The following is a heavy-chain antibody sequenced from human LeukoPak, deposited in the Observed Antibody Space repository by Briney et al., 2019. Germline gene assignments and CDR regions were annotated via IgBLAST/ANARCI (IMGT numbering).Heavy chain of an antibody. J-gene: IGHJ4*02. Sequence: ASVKVSCKASGYTFTSYGISWVRQAPGQGLEWMGWISAYNGNTNYAQKLQGRVTMTTDTSTSTAYMELRSLRSDDTAVYYCARSMGDYDSSGYYYAAGYWGQGTLVTVSS. V-gene: IGHV1-18*01. CDR3: ARSMGDYDSSGYYYAAGY. CDR1: GYTFTSYG. CDR2: ISAYNGNT. D-gene: IGHD3-22*01.